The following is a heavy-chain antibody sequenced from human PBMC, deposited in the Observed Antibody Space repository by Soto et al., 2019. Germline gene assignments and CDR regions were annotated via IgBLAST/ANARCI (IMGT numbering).Heavy chain of an antibody. D-gene: IGHD1-7*01. V-gene: IGHV1-3*01. Sequence: ASVKVSCKASGYTFTSYAMHWVRQAPGQRLEWMGWINAGNGNTKYSQKFQGRVTITRDTTASTAYMELSSLRSEDTAVYYCARGDNGNYVEWFDPWGQGTLVTVSS. CDR3: ARGDNGNYVEWFDP. CDR1: GYTFTSYA. CDR2: INAGNGNT. J-gene: IGHJ5*02.